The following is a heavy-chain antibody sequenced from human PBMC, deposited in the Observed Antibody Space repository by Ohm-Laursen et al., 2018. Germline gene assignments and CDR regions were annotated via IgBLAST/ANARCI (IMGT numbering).Heavy chain of an antibody. CDR1: GFTVSSSY. J-gene: IGHJ3*02. V-gene: IGHV3-53*01. D-gene: IGHD3-22*01. Sequence: SLRLSCAASGFTVSSSYMSWVRQAPGKGLEWVSVIYSGGITYYADSVKGRFTISRDNSKNTLYLQMNSLRAEDTAVYYCARASPYYYDSSGYYYVGLSAFDIWGQGTMVTVSS. CDR2: IYSGGIT. CDR3: ARASPYYYDSSGYYYVGLSAFDI.